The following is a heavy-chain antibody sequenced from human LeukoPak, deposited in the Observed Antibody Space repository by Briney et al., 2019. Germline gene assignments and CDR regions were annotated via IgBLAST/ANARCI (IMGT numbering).Heavy chain of an antibody. Sequence: SETLSLTCTVSGGSISSGYYWGWIRQPPGKGLEWIGSIYHSGSTYYNPSLKSRVTISVDTSKNQFSLKLSSVTAADTAVYYCARGHGDYEDNWFDPWGQGTLVTVSS. CDR1: GGSISSGYY. V-gene: IGHV4-38-2*02. D-gene: IGHD4-17*01. CDR3: ARGHGDYEDNWFDP. CDR2: IYHSGST. J-gene: IGHJ5*02.